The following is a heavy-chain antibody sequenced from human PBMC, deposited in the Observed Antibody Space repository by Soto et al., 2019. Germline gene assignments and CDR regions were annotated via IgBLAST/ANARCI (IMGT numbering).Heavy chain of an antibody. V-gene: IGHV3-48*03. CDR2: ISSSGTTV. D-gene: IGHD6-13*01. Sequence: EVQLVESGGGLVQPGASLRLSCAASGFSFSNYEMNWVRQAPGKGLEWVAYISSSGTTVHYADSVGGRFTVSRGNARNSLYLQMNTLRVEDTALYYCARDRAAGGYWGQGTLVTVSS. J-gene: IGHJ4*02. CDR1: GFSFSNYE. CDR3: ARDRAAGGY.